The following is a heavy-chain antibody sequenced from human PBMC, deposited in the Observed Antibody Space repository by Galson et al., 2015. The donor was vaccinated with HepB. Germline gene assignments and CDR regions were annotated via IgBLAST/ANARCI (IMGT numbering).Heavy chain of an antibody. CDR2: ISSAGSNK. J-gene: IGHJ4*02. CDR3: ARESFGVVNLDY. D-gene: IGHD3-3*01. CDR1: GFTFSSQA. Sequence: SLRLSCAASGFTFSSQAIHWVRQAPGKGLEWVAVISSAGSNKHYADSVKGRFTISRDNSKNTLYLQMNSLRPEDTAVYSCARESFGVVNLDYWGQGTLVTVSS. V-gene: IGHV3-30-3*01.